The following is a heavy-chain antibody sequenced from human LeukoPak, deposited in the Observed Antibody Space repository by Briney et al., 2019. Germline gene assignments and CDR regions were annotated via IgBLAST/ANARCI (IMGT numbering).Heavy chain of an antibody. CDR1: GGSFSGYY. V-gene: IGHV4-34*01. J-gene: IGHJ5*02. CDR3: ARTSIKQQLVGDRPRPSGRDWFDP. D-gene: IGHD6-13*01. CDR2: INHSGST. Sequence: SETLSLTCAVYGGSFSGYYWSWIRQPPGKGLEWIGEINHSGSTNYNPSLKSRVTISVDTSKNQFSLKLSSVTAADTAVYYCARTSIKQQLVGDRPRPSGRDWFDPWGQGTLVTVSS.